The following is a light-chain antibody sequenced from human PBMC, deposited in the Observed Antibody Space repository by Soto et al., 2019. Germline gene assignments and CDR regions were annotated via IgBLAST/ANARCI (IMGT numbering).Light chain of an antibody. V-gene: IGKV3-20*01. CDR1: QSVSNNY. J-gene: IGKJ2*03. CDR3: QQYATAFS. CDR2: RAS. Sequence: EIVLTQSPDTLSLSPGERATLSCRASQSVSNNYLAWYQQKRGQPPTLLIYRASSRATGIPDMFSGNGSGTDFTLAIRILDPEDFAVYYCQQYATAFSFGQGTKLEI.